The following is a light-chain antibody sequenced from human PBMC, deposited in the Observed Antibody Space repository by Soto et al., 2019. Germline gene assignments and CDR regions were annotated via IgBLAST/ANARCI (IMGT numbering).Light chain of an antibody. J-gene: IGLJ3*02. CDR3: SSFTSTNTGV. CDR1: SSDVGGYNY. Sequence: QSALTQPASVSGSPGQSITISCTGTSSDVGGYNYVSWYQQHPGKAPKLMIYEVSNRPSGVSNRFFGSKSGNTASLTISGPQTEDGADYYGSSFTSTNTGVFGGGTKLTVL. CDR2: EVS. V-gene: IGLV2-14*01.